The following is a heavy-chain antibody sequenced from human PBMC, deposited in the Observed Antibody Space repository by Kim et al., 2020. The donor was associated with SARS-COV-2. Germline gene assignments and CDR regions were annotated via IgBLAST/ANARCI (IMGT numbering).Heavy chain of an antibody. CDR3: ARDGGPTLRFWECQDYYHVLVV. D-gene: IGHD3-3*01. V-gene: IGHV3-21*01. J-gene: IGHJ6*02. CDR1: GFTFSSYS. CDR2: ISSSSSYI. Sequence: GGSLRLSCAASGFTFSSYSMNWVRQAPGKGLEWVSSISSSSSYIYYADSVKGRFTISRDNAKNSLYLQMNSLRAEDTAVYYCARDGGPTLRFWECQDYYHVLVVWGQGTAVTVSS.